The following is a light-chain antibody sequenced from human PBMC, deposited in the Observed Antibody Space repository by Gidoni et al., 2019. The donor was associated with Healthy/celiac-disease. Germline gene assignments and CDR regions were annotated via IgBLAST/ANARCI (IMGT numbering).Light chain of an antibody. CDR1: SSDVGGYNY. CDR3: SSYTSSSTPLVV. Sequence: QSALTQPASVSGSPGQSITISCTGTSSDVGGYNYVSWYQQHPGKAPKLMIYEVSNRPSGVSNRFSGSQSGNTASLTISGLQAEDEADYYCSSYTSSSTPLVVFGGGTKLTVL. CDR2: EVS. V-gene: IGLV2-14*01. J-gene: IGLJ2*01.